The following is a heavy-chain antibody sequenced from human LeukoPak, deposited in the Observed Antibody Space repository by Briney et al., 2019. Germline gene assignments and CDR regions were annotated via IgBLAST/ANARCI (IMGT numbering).Heavy chain of an antibody. CDR1: GFSFNTYW. CDR2: INNDGGGT. Sequence: PGGSLRLSCSASGFSFNTYWMHWVRQTPGKGLMWVSRINNDGGGTIYADSVKGRFTISRDNAKNSLYLQMNSLRAEDTAVYYCARDSLTMIVGRQKRGLDYWGQGTLVTVSS. J-gene: IGHJ4*02. V-gene: IGHV3-74*01. CDR3: ARDSLTMIVGRQKRGLDY. D-gene: IGHD3-22*01.